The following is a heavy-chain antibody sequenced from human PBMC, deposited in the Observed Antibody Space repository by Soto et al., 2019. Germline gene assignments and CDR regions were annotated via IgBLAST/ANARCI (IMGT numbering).Heavy chain of an antibody. D-gene: IGHD3-3*01. CDR2: IKGDGSAK. V-gene: IGHV3-7*01. J-gene: IGHJ5*02. CDR3: AISYDSPGGP. Sequence: PVGPLRLSCAASGFTCGSQGMSWVRQTPGKGLEWVANIKGDGSAKFYVDSVRGRFTISRDNAKNSLYLQMNSLRVEDTAVYYCAISYDSPGGPWGQGTLVTVSS. CDR1: GFTCGSQG.